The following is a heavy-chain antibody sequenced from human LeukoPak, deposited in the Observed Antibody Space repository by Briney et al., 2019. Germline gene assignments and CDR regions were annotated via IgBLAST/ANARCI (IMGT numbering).Heavy chain of an antibody. D-gene: IGHD1-26*01. J-gene: IGHJ4*02. V-gene: IGHV3-74*01. CDR1: GFTFSYYW. Sequence: GGSLRLSCAASGFTFSYYWMHWVRQAPGKGLVWVSRINSDGSSTSYADSVKGRFTISRDNAKNTLHLQMNSLSGEDTAVYFCARDGVGGTLEYWGQGTLVTVSS. CDR3: ARDGVGGTLEY. CDR2: INSDGSST.